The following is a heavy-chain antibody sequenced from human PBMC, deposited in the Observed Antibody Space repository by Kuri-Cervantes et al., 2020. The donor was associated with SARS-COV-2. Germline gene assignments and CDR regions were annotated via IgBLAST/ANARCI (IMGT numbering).Heavy chain of an antibody. V-gene: IGHV1-46*01. D-gene: IGHD3-3*01. Sequence: ASVKVSCKASGYTFTSYYMHWVRQAPGQGLEWMGIINPSGGSTSYAQKFQGRVTMTRDTSTSTVYMELSSLRSEDTAVYYCARVRIDGITIFGVVISSPTRFYSMDVWGQGTTVTVSS. CDR3: ARVRIDGITIFGVVISSPTRFYSMDV. CDR1: GYTFTSYY. CDR2: INPSGGST. J-gene: IGHJ6*02.